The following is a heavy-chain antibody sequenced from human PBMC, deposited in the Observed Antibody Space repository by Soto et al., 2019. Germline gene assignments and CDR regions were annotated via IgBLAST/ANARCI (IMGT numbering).Heavy chain of an antibody. CDR3: AREGMHRFDPAGAFDI. V-gene: IGHV3-33*01. CDR2: IWYDGSNK. CDR1: GFTFSSYG. Sequence: QVQLVESGGGVVQPGRSLRLSCAASGFTFSSYGMHWVRQAPGKGLEWVAVIWYDGSNKYYAASVKGRFTISRDNSKNTLYLQMNSLRAEDTAVYYCAREGMHRFDPAGAFDICGQGTMVTVSS. J-gene: IGHJ3*02. D-gene: IGHD2-2*01.